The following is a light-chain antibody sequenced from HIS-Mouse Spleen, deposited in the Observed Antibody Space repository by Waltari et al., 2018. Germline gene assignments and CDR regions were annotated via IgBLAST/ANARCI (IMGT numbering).Light chain of an antibody. CDR2: DNN. V-gene: IGLV1-51*01. CDR3: GTWDSSLSAWV. J-gene: IGLJ3*02. CDR1: SPNIGNNY. Sequence: QSVLTQPPSVSAAPGQKVTISFSGSSPNIGNNYVSWYQQLPGTAPKLLIYDNNKRPSGIPDRFSGSKSGTSATLGITGLQTGDEADYYCGTWDSSLSAWVFGGGTKLTVL.